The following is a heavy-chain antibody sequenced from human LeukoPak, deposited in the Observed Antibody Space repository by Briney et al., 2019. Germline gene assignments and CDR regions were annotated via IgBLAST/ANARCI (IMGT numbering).Heavy chain of an antibody. D-gene: IGHD3-22*01. CDR1: GFTFSSYW. Sequence: GGSLRLSCAASGFTFSSYWMHWLRQAPGKGLVWVSRIKSDGSTNYADSVKGRFTISRDNAKNTVSLQMNSLRAEDTGVYYCARAPSEIGGYYPEYFRHWGQGTLVTVSS. V-gene: IGHV3-74*01. J-gene: IGHJ1*01. CDR3: ARAPSEIGGYYPEYFRH. CDR2: IKSDGST.